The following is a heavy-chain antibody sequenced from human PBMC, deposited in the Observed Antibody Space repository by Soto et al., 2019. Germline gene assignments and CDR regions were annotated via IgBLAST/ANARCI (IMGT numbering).Heavy chain of an antibody. Sequence: PSETLSLTCTVSGGSISSGGYYWSWIRQHPGKGLEWIGYIYYSGSTYYNPSLKSRVTISVDTSKNQFSLKLSSVTAADTAVYNCARYERYYDSSGYMADAFDIWGQGTMVTVSS. D-gene: IGHD3-22*01. CDR1: GGSISSGGYY. CDR2: IYYSGST. CDR3: ARYERYYDSSGYMADAFDI. V-gene: IGHV4-31*03. J-gene: IGHJ3*02.